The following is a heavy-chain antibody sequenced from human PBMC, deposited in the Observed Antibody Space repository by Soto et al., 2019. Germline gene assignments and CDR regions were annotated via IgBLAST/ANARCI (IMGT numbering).Heavy chain of an antibody. CDR3: ARDSHLNTYYYDSSGYLDY. CDR1: GYTFTGYY. Sequence: ASVKVSCKASGYTFTGYYMHWVRQAPGQGLEWMGWINPNSGGTNYAQKFQGWVTMARDTSISTAYMELSRLRSDDTAVYYCARDSHLNTYYYDSSGYLDYWGQGTLVTVSS. V-gene: IGHV1-2*04. J-gene: IGHJ4*02. CDR2: INPNSGGT. D-gene: IGHD3-22*01.